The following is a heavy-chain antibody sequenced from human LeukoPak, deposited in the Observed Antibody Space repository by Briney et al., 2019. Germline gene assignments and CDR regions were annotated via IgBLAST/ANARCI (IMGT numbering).Heavy chain of an antibody. J-gene: IGHJ4*02. CDR3: ARAGPQYCSSTSCYEVRNDLIDY. D-gene: IGHD2-2*01. V-gene: IGHV3-21*01. CDR1: GFTFSSYG. Sequence: PGGSLRLSCAASGFTFSSYGMHWVRQAPGKGLEWVSSISSSSSYIYYADSVKGRFTTSRDNAKNSLYLQMNSLRAEDTAVYYCARAGPQYCSSTSCYEVRNDLIDYWGQGTLVTVSS. CDR2: ISSSSSYI.